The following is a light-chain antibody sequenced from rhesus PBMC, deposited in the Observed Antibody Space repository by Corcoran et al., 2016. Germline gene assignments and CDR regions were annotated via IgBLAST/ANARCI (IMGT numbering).Light chain of an antibody. CDR1: QGISNW. CDR3: QQHNSNPLT. J-gene: IGKJ4*01. Sequence: DIQMTQSPSSLSASVGDRVTITCQASQGISNWLAWYPQKPGKAPKLLIYAAYSLQSGVPSRFSGSGSGTEFTLTISSLQPEDFATYYCQQHNSNPLTFGGGTKVEIK. CDR2: AAY. V-gene: IGKV1-33*02.